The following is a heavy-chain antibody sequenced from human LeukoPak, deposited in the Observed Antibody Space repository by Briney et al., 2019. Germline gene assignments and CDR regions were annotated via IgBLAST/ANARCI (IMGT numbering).Heavy chain of an antibody. CDR2: INHSGST. CDR3: AREWYYYYYMDV. Sequence: SETLSLTCAVYGGSFSGYYWSWIRQPPGKGREWIGEINHSGSTNYNPSLKSRVTISVDTSKNQFSLKLSSVTAADTAVYYCAREWYYYYYMDVWGKGTTVTVSS. D-gene: IGHD2-8*01. J-gene: IGHJ6*03. CDR1: GGSFSGYY. V-gene: IGHV4-34*01.